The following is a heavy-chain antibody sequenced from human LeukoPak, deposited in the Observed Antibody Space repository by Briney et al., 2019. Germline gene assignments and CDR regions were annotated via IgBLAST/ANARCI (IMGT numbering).Heavy chain of an antibody. CDR1: ALTFSSYT. Sequence: GGSLRLSCVVSALTFSSYTMSWVRQAPGKGLEWVSGISASGGDTWYPDSVKGRFTISRDNSKNTLFLQMSSLRVEDTAIYYCAKDAAGPEYWGQGTRVTVSS. CDR2: ISASGGDT. CDR3: AKDAAGPEY. D-gene: IGHD6-19*01. V-gene: IGHV3-23*01. J-gene: IGHJ4*02.